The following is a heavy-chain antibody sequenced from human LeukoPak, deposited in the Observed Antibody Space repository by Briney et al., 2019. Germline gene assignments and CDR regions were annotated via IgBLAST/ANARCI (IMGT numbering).Heavy chain of an antibody. Sequence: GASVKVSCKASGYTFTSYGISWVRQAPGQGLEWMGWINAGNGNTKYSQEFQGRVTITRDTSASTAYMELSSLRSEDMAVYYCARDSPYCSGGSCLPDYWGQGTLVTVSS. D-gene: IGHD2-15*01. CDR2: INAGNGNT. V-gene: IGHV1-3*03. J-gene: IGHJ4*02. CDR1: GYTFTSYG. CDR3: ARDSPYCSGGSCLPDY.